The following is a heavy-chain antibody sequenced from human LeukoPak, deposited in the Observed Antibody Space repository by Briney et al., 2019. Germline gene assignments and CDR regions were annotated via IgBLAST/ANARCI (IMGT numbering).Heavy chain of an antibody. CDR3: ATDRATQYFDY. Sequence: GGSLRLSCAASGITFRNYGMHWVRQAPGKGLEWVAVIWYDGSNKDYADSVKGRFTVSRDNSRNTLFLQMNSLRVEDTAVYYCATDRATQYFDYWGQGTLVSVPS. CDR2: IWYDGSNK. D-gene: IGHD2-15*01. J-gene: IGHJ4*02. CDR1: GITFRNYG. V-gene: IGHV3-33*01.